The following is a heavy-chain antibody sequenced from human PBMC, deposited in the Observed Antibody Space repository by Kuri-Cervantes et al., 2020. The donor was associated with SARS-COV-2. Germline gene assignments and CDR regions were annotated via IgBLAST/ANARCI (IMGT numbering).Heavy chain of an antibody. J-gene: IGHJ4*02. V-gene: IGHV4-61*02. CDR1: GDSIRSDPYY. CDR2: IHTTGST. D-gene: IGHD2-8*02. Sequence: LRLSCTVSGDSIRSDPYYWSWIRQPAGKGLEWIGRIHTTGSTNFNPSLKSRVAISLDTSKNQFSLKLSSVTAPDTAVYYCARAFGTGQFDYWGQGMLVTVSS. CDR3: ARAFGTGQFDY.